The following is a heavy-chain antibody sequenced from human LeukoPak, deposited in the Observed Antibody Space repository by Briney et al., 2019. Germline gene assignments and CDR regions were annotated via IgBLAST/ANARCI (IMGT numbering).Heavy chain of an antibody. Sequence: GGYLRLSCAASGFTFSSYGMHWVRQAPGKGLEWVAVIWYDGSNKYYADSVKGRFTISRDNSKNTLYLQMNSLRAEDTAVYYCARLKADSYGFDYWGQGTLVTVSS. CDR2: IWYDGSNK. V-gene: IGHV3-33*01. CDR1: GFTFSSYG. J-gene: IGHJ4*02. D-gene: IGHD5-18*01. CDR3: ARLKADSYGFDY.